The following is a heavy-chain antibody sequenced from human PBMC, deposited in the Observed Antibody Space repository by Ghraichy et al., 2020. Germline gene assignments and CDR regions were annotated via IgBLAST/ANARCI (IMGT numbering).Heavy chain of an antibody. J-gene: IGHJ4*02. V-gene: IGHV1-3*01. D-gene: IGHD4-17*01. CDR1: AYTFTSYA. CDR2: INAGNGNT. CDR3: ASGLEGSQTTVTTQFDY. Sequence: ASVKVSCKASAYTFTSYAMHWVRQAPGQRLEWMGWINAGNGNTKYSQKFQGRVTITTDTSASTAYMELSSLRSEDTAVYYCASGLEGSQTTVTTQFDYWGQGTLVTVSS.